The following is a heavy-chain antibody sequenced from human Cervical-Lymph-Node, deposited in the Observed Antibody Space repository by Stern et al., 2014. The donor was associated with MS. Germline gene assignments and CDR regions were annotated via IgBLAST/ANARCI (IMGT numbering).Heavy chain of an antibody. D-gene: IGHD4-17*01. Sequence: VQLVESGGGVVQPGRSLRLSCAASGFTFSSYGMHWVRQAPGQGLEWVAVIWYDGSNNYYADSVKGRFTISRDNSKNTLYLQMNSLRAEDTAVYYCARDLSVVGTVITPYDWGQGTLVTVSS. V-gene: IGHV3-33*01. J-gene: IGHJ4*02. CDR2: IWYDGSNN. CDR1: GFTFSSYG. CDR3: ARDLSVVGTVITPYD.